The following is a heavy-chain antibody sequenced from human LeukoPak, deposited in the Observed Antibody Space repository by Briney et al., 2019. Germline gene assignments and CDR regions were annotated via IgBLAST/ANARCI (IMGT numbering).Heavy chain of an antibody. Sequence: GGSLRLSCAASGFTFSTYWMQWVRQAPGKGLVWVSSFSGSGGSTYYADSVKGRFTISRDNSKNTLYLQMISLRAEDTAVYYCAKSGYNRFDYWGQGTLVTVSS. V-gene: IGHV3-23*01. CDR2: FSGSGGST. J-gene: IGHJ4*02. CDR3: AKSGYNRFDY. CDR1: GFTFSTYW. D-gene: IGHD5-24*01.